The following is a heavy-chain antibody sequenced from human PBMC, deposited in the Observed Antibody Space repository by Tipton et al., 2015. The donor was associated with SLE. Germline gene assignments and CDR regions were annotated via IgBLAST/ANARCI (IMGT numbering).Heavy chain of an antibody. V-gene: IGHV4-34*01. J-gene: IGHJ4*02. CDR1: GGSFTAYY. D-gene: IGHD3-3*01. CDR3: ARGLFGGRYDY. CDR2: INHSESP. Sequence: TLSLTCAVYGGSFTAYYWSWIRQPPGKGLEWIGEINHSESPTYTPSLRSRVTISVDTSRNQFSLKLSSVTAADTAVYYCARGLFGGRYDYWGQGTLLTVSS.